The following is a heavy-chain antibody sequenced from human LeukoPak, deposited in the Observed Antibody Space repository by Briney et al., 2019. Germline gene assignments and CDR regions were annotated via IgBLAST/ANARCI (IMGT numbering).Heavy chain of an antibody. CDR1: GGSISSYY. D-gene: IGHD4/OR15-4a*01. CDR3: ARAPNYPFITGVDY. CDR2: IYYSGST. V-gene: IGHV4-59*01. J-gene: IGHJ4*02. Sequence: QASETLSLTCTVSGGSISSYYWSWIRQPPGKGLEWIGYIYYSGSTNYNPSLKSRVTISVDTSKNQFSLKLSSVTAADTAVYYCARAPNYPFITGVDYWGQGTLVTVSS.